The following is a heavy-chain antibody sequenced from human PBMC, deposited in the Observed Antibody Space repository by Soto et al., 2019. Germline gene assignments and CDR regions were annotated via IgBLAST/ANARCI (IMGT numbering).Heavy chain of an antibody. D-gene: IGHD2-15*01. Sequence: GGSLRLSCAASGFTFSSYSMNWVRQAPGKWLEWVSSISSSSSYIYYADSVKGRFNISRDNAKNALYLQMNSLRAEDTAVYYCARCSGGSCYYDYWGQGTLVTVSS. V-gene: IGHV3-21*01. CDR2: ISSSSSYI. CDR1: GFTFSSYS. CDR3: ARCSGGSCYYDY. J-gene: IGHJ4*02.